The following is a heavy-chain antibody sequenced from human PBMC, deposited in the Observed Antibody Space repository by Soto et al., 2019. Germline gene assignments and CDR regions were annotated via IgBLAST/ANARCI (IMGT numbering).Heavy chain of an antibody. J-gene: IGHJ6*02. CDR2: TYYRSRWYS. Sequence: PSQTLSLTCVGSGDTVSSNSVALNWVRQSPSRGLEWLGRTYYRSRWYSDYAVSVRSRIDINADTSKNQVSLQLNSVTPEDTAVYYCARSKEDSDYYYYGMDVWGQGTTVTVSS. CDR1: GDTVSSNSVA. V-gene: IGHV6-1*01. CDR3: ARSKEDSDYYYYGMDV. D-gene: IGHD2-15*01.